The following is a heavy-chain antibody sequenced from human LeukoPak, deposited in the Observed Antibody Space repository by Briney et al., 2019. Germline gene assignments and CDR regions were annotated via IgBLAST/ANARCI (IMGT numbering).Heavy chain of an antibody. CDR2: INPNSGGT. Sequence: GASVKVSCKASGYTFTGYYMHWVRQAPGQGLEWMGRINPNSGGTNYAQKFQGRVTMTRDTSISTAYMELSRLRSDDTAVYYCARDLVAAAGTNYYYYMDVRGKGTTVTVSS. CDR3: ARDLVAAAGTNYYYYMDV. D-gene: IGHD6-13*01. V-gene: IGHV1-2*06. CDR1: GYTFTGYY. J-gene: IGHJ6*03.